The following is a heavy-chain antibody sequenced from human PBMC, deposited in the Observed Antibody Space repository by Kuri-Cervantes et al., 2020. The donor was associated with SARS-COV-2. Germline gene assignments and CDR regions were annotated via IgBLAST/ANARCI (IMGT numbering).Heavy chain of an antibody. J-gene: IGHJ4*02. D-gene: IGHD5-12*01. V-gene: IGHV3-9*01. CDR3: AKDLYSGYDPSYYFDY. CDR1: GFTFDDYA. CDR2: ISWNSGSI. Sequence: SLKISCAASGFTFDDYAMHWVRQAPGKGLEWVSGISWNSGSIGYTDSVKGRFTISRDNAKNSLYLQMNSLRAEDTALYYCAKDLYSGYDPSYYFDYWGQGTLVTVSS.